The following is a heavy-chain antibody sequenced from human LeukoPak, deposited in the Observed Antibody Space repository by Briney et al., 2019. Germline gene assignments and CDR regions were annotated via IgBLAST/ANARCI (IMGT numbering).Heavy chain of an antibody. V-gene: IGHV3-11*01. CDR3: ARDPPLYYYYYMDV. CDR2: ISSSGSTI. J-gene: IGHJ6*03. CDR1: GFTFSDYY. Sequence: GGSLRLSCAASGFTFSDYYMSWIRQAPGKGLEWVSYISSSGSTIYYADSVKGRFTNSRDNAKNSLYLQMNSLRAEDTAVYYCARDPPLYYYYYMDVWGKGTTVTVSS.